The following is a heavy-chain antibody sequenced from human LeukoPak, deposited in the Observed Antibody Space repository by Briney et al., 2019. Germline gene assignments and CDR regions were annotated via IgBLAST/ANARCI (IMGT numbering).Heavy chain of an antibody. J-gene: IGHJ6*02. CDR2: ISWDGGST. CDR1: GFTFDDYT. D-gene: IGHD1-26*01. Sequence: PGGSLRLSCAASGFTFDDYTMHWVRQAPGKGLEWVSLISWDGGSTYYADSVKGRFTISRDNSKNSLYLQMNSLRTEDTALYYCAKDSGSYLYYYYGMDVWGQGTTVTVSS. CDR3: AKDSGSYLYYYYGMDV. V-gene: IGHV3-43*01.